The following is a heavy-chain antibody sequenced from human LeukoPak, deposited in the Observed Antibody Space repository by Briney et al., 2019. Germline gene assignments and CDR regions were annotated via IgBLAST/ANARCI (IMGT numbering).Heavy chain of an antibody. D-gene: IGHD1-26*01. CDR3: ARAKGLAGSYLDNWFDP. J-gene: IGHJ5*02. CDR2: TSYDGTSK. CDR1: GFSFRRYD. Sequence: GGSLRLSCAASGFSFRRYDMHWVRQAPGKGLEWVAATSYDGTSKLYADFVKGRFSISRDNSRNTLSLQMDTLRPEDTAIYYCARAKGLAGSYLDNWFDPWGQGTRVIVSS. V-gene: IGHV3-30*04.